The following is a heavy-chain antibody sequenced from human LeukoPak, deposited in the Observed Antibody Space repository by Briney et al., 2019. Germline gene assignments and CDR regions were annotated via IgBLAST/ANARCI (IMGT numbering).Heavy chain of an antibody. CDR2: INHSGST. D-gene: IGHD3-22*01. Sequence: SETLSLTCAVYGGSFSGYYWSWIRQPPGKGLEWIGEINHSGSTNYNPSLKSRATISVDTSKNQFSLKLSSVTAADTAVYYCARDTYYYDSSGYYGDYWGQGTLVTISS. V-gene: IGHV4-34*01. CDR1: GGSFSGYY. CDR3: ARDTYYYDSSGYYGDY. J-gene: IGHJ4*02.